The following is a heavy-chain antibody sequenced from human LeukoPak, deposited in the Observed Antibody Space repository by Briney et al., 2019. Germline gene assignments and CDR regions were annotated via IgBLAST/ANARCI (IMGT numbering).Heavy chain of an antibody. CDR1: GGSISSGGYY. J-gene: IGHJ4*02. D-gene: IGHD3-3*01. Sequence: SETLSLTCTVSGGSISSGGYYWSWIRQHPGKGLEWIGYIYYSGSTYYNPSLKSRVTISVDTSKNQFSLKLSSVTAADTAVYYCARGQYDFWSGYYYYFDHWGQGTLVTVSS. CDR3: ARGQYDFWSGYYYYFDH. V-gene: IGHV4-31*03. CDR2: IYYSGST.